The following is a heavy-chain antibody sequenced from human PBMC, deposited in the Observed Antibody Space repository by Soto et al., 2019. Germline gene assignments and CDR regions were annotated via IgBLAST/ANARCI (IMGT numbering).Heavy chain of an antibody. D-gene: IGHD3-9*01. CDR2: ISAYNGNT. CDR3: ARRNYDILTGYYSH. J-gene: IGHJ4*02. Sequence: GASVKVSCKASGYTFTSYGISWVRQAPGQGLEWMGWISAYNGNTNYAQKLQGRVTMTTDTSTSTAYMELRSLRSDDTAVYYCARRNYDILTGYYSHWGQGTLVTVSS. CDR1: GYTFTSYG. V-gene: IGHV1-18*04.